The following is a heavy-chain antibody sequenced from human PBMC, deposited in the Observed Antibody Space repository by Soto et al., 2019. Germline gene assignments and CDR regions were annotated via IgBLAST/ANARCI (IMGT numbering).Heavy chain of an antibody. CDR1: GFTFDDNA. Sequence: GGSLRLSCAVSGFTFDDNAMHWVRQAPEKGLEWVSGINWKSDIGYADSVKGRFTISRDNAENSHYLQMNSLRAEDTALYYCAISQDRGGRTTFIYWGQGTQVTVSS. CDR2: INWKSDI. D-gene: IGHD3-16*01. CDR3: AISQDRGGRTTFIY. V-gene: IGHV3-9*01. J-gene: IGHJ4*02.